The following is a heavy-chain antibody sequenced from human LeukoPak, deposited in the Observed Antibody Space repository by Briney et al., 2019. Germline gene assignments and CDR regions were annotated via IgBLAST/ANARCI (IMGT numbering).Heavy chain of an antibody. V-gene: IGHV3-30*18. Sequence: GRSLRLSCAASGFTFSSYGMHWVRQAPGKGLEWVAVISYDGSNKYYADSVKGRFTISRDNSKNTLYLQMNSPRAEDTAVYYCAKEGYSSSWYWGDSYYYGMDVWGKGTTVTVSS. CDR2: ISYDGSNK. CDR1: GFTFSSYG. CDR3: AKEGYSSSWYWGDSYYYGMDV. D-gene: IGHD6-13*01. J-gene: IGHJ6*04.